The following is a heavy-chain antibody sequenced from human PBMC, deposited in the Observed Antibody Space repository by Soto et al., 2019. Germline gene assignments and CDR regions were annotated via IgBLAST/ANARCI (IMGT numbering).Heavy chain of an antibody. V-gene: IGHV4-4*02. D-gene: IGHD2-8*01. Sequence: SETLSLTCAVSGGSISSSNWWSWVRQPPGKGLEWIGEIYHSGSTNYNPSLHRRVTISVDKPKNQSSLKLSSVPAADTAVYYCARDLKLTVDGAAVGCDPWGKGTLLTVS. CDR3: ARDLKLTVDGAAVGCDP. CDR1: GGSISSSNW. J-gene: IGHJ5*02. CDR2: IYHSGST.